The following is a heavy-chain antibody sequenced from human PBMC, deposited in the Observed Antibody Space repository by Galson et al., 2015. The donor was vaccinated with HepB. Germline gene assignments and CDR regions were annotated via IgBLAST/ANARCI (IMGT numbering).Heavy chain of an antibody. V-gene: IGHV3-30-3*01. D-gene: IGHD1-26*01. Sequence: SLRLSCAASGFTFSSYAMHWVRQAPGKGLEWVAVISYDGSNKYYADSVKGRFTISRDNSKNTLYLQMNSLRAEDTAVYYCASLLGSGELLPDYWGQGTLVTVSS. CDR2: ISYDGSNK. J-gene: IGHJ4*02. CDR3: ASLLGSGELLPDY. CDR1: GFTFSSYA.